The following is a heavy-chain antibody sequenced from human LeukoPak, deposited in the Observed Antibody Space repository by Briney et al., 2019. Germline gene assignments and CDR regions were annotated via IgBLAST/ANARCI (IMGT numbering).Heavy chain of an antibody. Sequence: GGSLRLSCAASGFTFSSYWMHWIRQAPGKGLEWVSYISSSGSTIYYADSVKGRFTISRDNAKNSLYLQMNSLRAEDTAVYYCARELYSSGWSSKPLGYWGQGTLVTVSS. J-gene: IGHJ4*02. CDR2: ISSSGSTI. D-gene: IGHD6-19*01. V-gene: IGHV3-11*04. CDR3: ARELYSSGWSSKPLGY. CDR1: GFTFSSYW.